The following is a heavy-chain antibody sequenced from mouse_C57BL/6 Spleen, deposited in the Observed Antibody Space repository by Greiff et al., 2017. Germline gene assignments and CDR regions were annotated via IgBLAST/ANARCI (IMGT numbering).Heavy chain of an antibody. J-gene: IGHJ1*03. Sequence: VQLQQPGAELVMPGASVKLSCKASGYTFTSYWMHWVKQRPGQGLEWIGEIDPSDSYTNYNQKFKGKSTLTVDKSSSTAYMQLSSLTSEDSAVYYWARSTTVVLYFDVWGTGTTVTVSS. D-gene: IGHD1-1*01. CDR2: IDPSDSYT. CDR3: ARSTTVVLYFDV. V-gene: IGHV1-69*01. CDR1: GYTFTSYW.